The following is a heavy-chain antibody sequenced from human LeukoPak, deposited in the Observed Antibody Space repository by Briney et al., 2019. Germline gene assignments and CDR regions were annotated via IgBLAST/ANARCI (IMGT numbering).Heavy chain of an antibody. J-gene: IGHJ4*02. CDR1: GFTFSSYS. V-gene: IGHV3-21*01. CDR3: AKVAGSGWSYY. Sequence: KAGGSLRLSCAASGFTFSSYSMNWVRQAPGKGLEWVSSISSSSSYIYYADSVKGRFTISRDNSKNTLYLQMNSLRAEDTAVYYCAKVAGSGWSYYWGQGTLVTVSS. CDR2: ISSSSSYI. D-gene: IGHD6-19*01.